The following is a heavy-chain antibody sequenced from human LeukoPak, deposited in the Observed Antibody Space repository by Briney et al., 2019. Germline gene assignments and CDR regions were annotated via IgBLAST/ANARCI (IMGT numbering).Heavy chain of an antibody. CDR1: GFTFSSYA. V-gene: IGHV3-30*04. CDR2: ISYDGSNK. Sequence: PGRSLRLSCAASGFTFSSYAMHWVRQAPGKGLEWVAVISYDGSNKYYADSVKGRFTISRDNAMSSLYLQMNSLRAEDTAVYYCGRGHWGLDYWGQGTLVTVSS. D-gene: IGHD7-27*01. CDR3: GRGHWGLDY. J-gene: IGHJ4*02.